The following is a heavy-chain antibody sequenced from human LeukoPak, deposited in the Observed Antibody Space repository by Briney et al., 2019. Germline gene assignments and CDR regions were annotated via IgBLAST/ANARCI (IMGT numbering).Heavy chain of an antibody. CDR3: ARGYGFWSGCDFDC. D-gene: IGHD3-3*01. Sequence: ASGPTLANPTQTLTLTCTFSGSSLSTSGVGVGWVRQPSGKALEWHALIYWNDGKRYSPSLKSQLHITKDTSQHEVVLTITKMAPVDTASYYGARGYGFWSGCDFDCRGKGALVTVSS. V-gene: IGHV2-5*01. CDR1: GSSLSTSGVG. J-gene: IGHJ4*02. CDR2: IYWNDGK.